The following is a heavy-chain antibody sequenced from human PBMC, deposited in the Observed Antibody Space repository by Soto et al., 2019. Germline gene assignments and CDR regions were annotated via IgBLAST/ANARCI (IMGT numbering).Heavy chain of an antibody. CDR1: GGTFSSYA. D-gene: IGHD2-15*01. CDR2: IIPIFGTA. V-gene: IGHV1-69*13. CDR3: ARVTQPVLLGYCSGGSCYPAGWFDP. Sequence: SVKVSCKASGGTFSSYAISWVRQAPGQGLEWMGGIIPIFGTANYAQKFQGRVTITADESTSTAYMELSSLRSEDTAVYYCARVTQPVLLGYCSGGSCYPAGWFDPWGQGTPVTVSS. J-gene: IGHJ5*02.